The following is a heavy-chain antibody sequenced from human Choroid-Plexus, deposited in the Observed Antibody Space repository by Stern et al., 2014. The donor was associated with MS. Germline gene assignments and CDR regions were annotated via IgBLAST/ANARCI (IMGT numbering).Heavy chain of an antibody. J-gene: IGHJ5*02. V-gene: IGHV3-30*18. CDR2: VSYDGSNK. CDR1: GFTFGSCA. CDR3: AKDRQYLTYFFDH. D-gene: IGHD2/OR15-2a*01. Sequence: VHLVESGGGVVQPGRPLRLSCVASGFTFGSCAMHWVRQAPGKGLEWVAGVSYDGSNKYYADSVKGRFTIPRDNSQNTLYIQMSSLRPEDTAVYYCAKDRQYLTYFFDHWGQGSLVTVSS.